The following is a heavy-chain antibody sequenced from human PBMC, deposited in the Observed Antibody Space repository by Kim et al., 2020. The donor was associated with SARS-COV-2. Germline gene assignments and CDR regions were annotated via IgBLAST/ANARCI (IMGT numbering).Heavy chain of an antibody. V-gene: IGHV4-31*03. CDR3: ARVLSGEYQLLEGFDY. CDR1: GGSISSGGYY. D-gene: IGHD2-2*01. Sequence: SETLSLTCTVSGGSISSGGYYWSWIRQHPGKGLEWIGYIYYSGSTYYNPSLKSRVTISVDTSKNQFSLKLSSVTAADTAVYYCARVLSGEYQLLEGFDYWGQGTLVTVSS. CDR2: IYYSGST. J-gene: IGHJ4*02.